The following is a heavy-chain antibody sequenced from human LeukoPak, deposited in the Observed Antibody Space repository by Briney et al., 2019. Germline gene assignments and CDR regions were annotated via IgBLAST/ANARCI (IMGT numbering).Heavy chain of an antibody. V-gene: IGHV4-38-2*02. D-gene: IGHD3-10*01. CDR2: IYYSGST. CDR1: GYSISTGYY. J-gene: IGHJ4*02. CDR3: ARERITMVRGVDY. Sequence: SETLSLTCSVSGYSISTGYYWGWIRQPPGKGLEWIGSIYYSGSTYYNPSLKSRVTISIDTSMNQFSLKLSSVTAADTAVYYCARERITMVRGVDYWGQGTLVTVSS.